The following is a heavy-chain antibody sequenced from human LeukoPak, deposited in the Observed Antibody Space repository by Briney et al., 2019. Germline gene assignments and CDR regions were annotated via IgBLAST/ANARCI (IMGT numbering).Heavy chain of an antibody. CDR1: GFTFSIYE. CDR2: ITGSSSTI. Sequence: PGGSLRLSCAASGFTFSIYEMNWVRQAPGKGLEWVSCITGSSSTIYYADSVKGRFTISRDNAKNSLYLQMNSLRAEDTAVYYCARNDYGNNWFDPWGQGTLVTVSS. CDR3: ARNDYGNNWFDP. D-gene: IGHD4-17*01. V-gene: IGHV3-48*03. J-gene: IGHJ5*02.